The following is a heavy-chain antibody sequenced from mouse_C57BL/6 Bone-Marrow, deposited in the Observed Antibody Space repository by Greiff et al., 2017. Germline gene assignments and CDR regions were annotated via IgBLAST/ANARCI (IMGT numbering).Heavy chain of an antibody. V-gene: IGHV1-64*01. CDR3: ARDYYYAMDY. J-gene: IGHJ4*01. CDR2: IHPNSGST. Sequence: QVQLQQPGAELVKPGASVKLSCKASGYTFTSYWMHWVKQRPGQGLEWIGMIHPNSGSTNYNEKFKSKATLTVDQSSSTAYMQLCSLTSEDSAVXYCARDYYYAMDYWGQGTSVTVSS. D-gene: IGHD2-4*01. CDR1: GYTFTSYW.